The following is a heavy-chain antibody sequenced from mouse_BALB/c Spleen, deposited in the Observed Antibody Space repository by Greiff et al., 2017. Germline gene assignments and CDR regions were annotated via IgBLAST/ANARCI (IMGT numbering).Heavy chain of an antibody. CDR2: ISSGGSYT. V-gene: IGHV5-6*01. CDR1: GFTFSSYG. D-gene: IGHD1-1*01. CDR3: ARLTTVVARGYAMDY. Sequence: EVMLVESGGDLVKPGGSLKLSCAASGFTFSSYGMSWVRQTPDKRLEWVATISSGGSYTYYPDSVKGRFTISRDNAKNTLYLQMSSLKSEDTAMYYCARLTTVVARGYAMDYWGQGTSVTVSS. J-gene: IGHJ4*01.